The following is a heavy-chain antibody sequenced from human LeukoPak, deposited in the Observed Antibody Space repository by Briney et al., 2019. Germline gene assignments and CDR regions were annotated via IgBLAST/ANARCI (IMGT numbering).Heavy chain of an antibody. CDR2: IKGTNDGGTA. CDR1: GFTFTTAW. D-gene: IGHD6-13*01. Sequence: GGSLRLSCAASGFTFTTAWMSWVRQAPGKGLEWFGRIKGTNDGGTADYAAPVKGRFIISRDDSKNTLYLQMNSLKTEDTAVYYCSTDWSSSSHWGQGTLVTVSS. V-gene: IGHV3-15*01. J-gene: IGHJ4*02. CDR3: STDWSSSSH.